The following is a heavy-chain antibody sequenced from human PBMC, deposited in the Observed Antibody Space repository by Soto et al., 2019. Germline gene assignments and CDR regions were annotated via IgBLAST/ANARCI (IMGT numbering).Heavy chain of an antibody. CDR2: ISDNDNT. V-gene: IGHV3-23*01. D-gene: IGHD3-10*01. CDR1: GFTFSSYA. Sequence: GGSLRLSCAASGFTFSSYAINGVRQAPGEGLEWVSAISDNDNTYYADSVKGRFTISRDNSKNTLYLQMSSLRAEDTAIYYCAESYRGLYSWGQGTLVTVSS. CDR3: AESYRGLYS. J-gene: IGHJ4*02.